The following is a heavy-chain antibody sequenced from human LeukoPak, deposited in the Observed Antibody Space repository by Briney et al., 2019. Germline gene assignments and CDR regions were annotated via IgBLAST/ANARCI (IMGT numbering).Heavy chain of an antibody. D-gene: IGHD6-19*01. J-gene: IGHJ5*02. CDR1: GLTFSTYA. CDR2: ISANGGRI. CDR3: AREGYSSGWYRWFDP. Sequence: GGSLRLSCVASGLTFSTYAMSWVRQAPGKGLEWVSAISANGGRIYYADSVKGRFTISRDNSKNTLYLQMNSLRAEDTAVYYCAREGYSSGWYRWFDPWGQGTLVTVSS. V-gene: IGHV3-23*01.